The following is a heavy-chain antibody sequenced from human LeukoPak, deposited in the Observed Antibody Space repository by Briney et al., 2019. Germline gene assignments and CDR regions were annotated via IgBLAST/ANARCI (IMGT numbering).Heavy chain of an antibody. V-gene: IGHV4-39*01. J-gene: IGHJ4*02. CDR3: ARQTGSGLFILP. Sequence: WETLSLTCTVSGVSISSSYSYWGWIRQPPGMGLEWIGSIYHTGNTYYNASLKSQVSISIDTSKNQFSLKLTSVTAADTAVYYCARQTGSGLFILPGGQGTLVTVSS. D-gene: IGHD3/OR15-3a*01. CDR1: GVSISSSYSY. CDR2: IYHTGNT.